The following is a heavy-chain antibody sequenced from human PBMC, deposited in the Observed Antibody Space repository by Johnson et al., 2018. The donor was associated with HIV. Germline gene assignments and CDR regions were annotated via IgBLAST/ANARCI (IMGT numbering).Heavy chain of an antibody. CDR1: GFTFSSYA. CDR2: ISYDGSNK. J-gene: IGHJ3*02. Sequence: QVQLVESGGGVVQPGRSLRLSCAVSGFTFSSYAMHWVRQAPGEGLEWVAVISYDGSNKYYADSVKGRFTISRDNSKNTLYLQMNSLRPEDTAVYYCARVIWGMRSGYVWGAFDIWGQGTVVTVSS. D-gene: IGHD5-12*01. V-gene: IGHV3-30-3*01. CDR3: ARVIWGMRSGYVWGAFDI.